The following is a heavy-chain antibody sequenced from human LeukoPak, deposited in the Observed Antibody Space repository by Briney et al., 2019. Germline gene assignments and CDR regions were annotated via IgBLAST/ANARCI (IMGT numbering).Heavy chain of an antibody. Sequence: GGSLRLSCAASGFTFSSYWMHWVRQAPGKGLVWVSRINSDGSSTSYADSVKGRFTISRDNAKNTLYLQMNSLRAEDTAVYYCARAYYYDSSGYYGRVGFDYWGQGTLVTVSS. J-gene: IGHJ4*02. CDR3: ARAYYYDSSGYYGRVGFDY. CDR2: INSDGSST. CDR1: GFTFSSYW. V-gene: IGHV3-74*01. D-gene: IGHD3-22*01.